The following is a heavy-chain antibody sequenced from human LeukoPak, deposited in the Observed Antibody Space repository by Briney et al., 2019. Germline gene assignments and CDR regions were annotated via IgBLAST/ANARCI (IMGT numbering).Heavy chain of an antibody. CDR3: AELRITKIGGV. D-gene: IGHD3-10*02. J-gene: IGHJ6*03. Sequence: GGALRLSCVASGDRLSGYEVDSVRQAPGKGVGWISSISADSTHTHYADSVEGRFTISRDNAKNSLYLQMNSLRGEDTAVYYCAELRITKIGGVWGKGTTVIIAS. CDR2: ISADSTHT. V-gene: IGHV3-48*03. CDR1: GDRLSGYE.